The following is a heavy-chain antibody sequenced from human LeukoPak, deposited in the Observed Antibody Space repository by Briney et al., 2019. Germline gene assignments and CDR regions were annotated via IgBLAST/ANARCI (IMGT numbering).Heavy chain of an antibody. CDR2: IYYSGST. J-gene: IGHJ3*02. CDR1: GGSISSYY. CDR3: ARDHGSGSWYGDAFDI. Sequence: SETLSLTCTVSGGSISSYYWSWIRQPPGKGLEWIGYIYYSGSTNYDPSLKSRVTISVDTSKNQFSLKLSSVTAADTAVYYCARDHGSGSWYGDAFDIWGQGTMVTVSS. D-gene: IGHD6-13*01. V-gene: IGHV4-59*01.